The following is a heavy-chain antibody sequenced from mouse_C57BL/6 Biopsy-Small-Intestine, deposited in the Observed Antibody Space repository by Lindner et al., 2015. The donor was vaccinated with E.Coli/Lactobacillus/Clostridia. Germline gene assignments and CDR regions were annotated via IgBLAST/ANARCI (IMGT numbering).Heavy chain of an antibody. V-gene: IGHV5-17*01. CDR2: ISSGSRTI. CDR3: ARGGAITTVVARYWYFDV. J-gene: IGHJ1*03. D-gene: IGHD1-1*01. Sequence: VQLQESGGGLVKPGGSLKLSCAASGFTFRDYGMHWVRQAPEKGLEWVAYISSGSRTIYYADTVKGRFTISRDNAKNTLFLQMTSLRSEDTAMYYCARGGAITTVVARYWYFDVWGTGTTVTVSS. CDR1: GFTFRDYG.